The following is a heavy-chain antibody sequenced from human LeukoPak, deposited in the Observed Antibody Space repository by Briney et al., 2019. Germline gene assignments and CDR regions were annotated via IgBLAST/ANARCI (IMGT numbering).Heavy chain of an antibody. CDR3: ARDMATPNFDS. Sequence: SETLSLTCTVSGGSISSSSYYWGWIRQPPGKGLEWIGSIYYSGSTYYNPPLKSRVTISVDTSKNQFSLKLSSVTAADTAVYYCARDMATPNFDSWGQGALVTVSS. D-gene: IGHD5-24*01. J-gene: IGHJ4*02. CDR2: IYYSGST. V-gene: IGHV4-39*07. CDR1: GGSISSSSYY.